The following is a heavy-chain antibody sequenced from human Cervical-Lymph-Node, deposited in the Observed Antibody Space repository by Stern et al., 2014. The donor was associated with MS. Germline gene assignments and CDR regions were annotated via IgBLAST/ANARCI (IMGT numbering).Heavy chain of an antibody. CDR2: SSYDGRDN. CDR1: GFVFRRYA. Sequence: VQLVESGGGVVQPGRSLRLFCAASGFVFRRYALHWVRQAPGKGLEWVALSSYDGRDNDYTDSVKGRFTVSRDNSNNTVDLEMNSLRLEDTAVYYCAKGGSGSYLDWGQGSLVTVSS. V-gene: IGHV3-30*04. J-gene: IGHJ4*02. CDR3: AKGGSGSYLD. D-gene: IGHD1-26*01.